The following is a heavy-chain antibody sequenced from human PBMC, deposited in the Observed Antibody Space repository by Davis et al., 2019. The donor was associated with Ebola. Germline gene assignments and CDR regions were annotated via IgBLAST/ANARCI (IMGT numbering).Heavy chain of an antibody. CDR3: SERGSSV. CDR2: IYYTGSA. J-gene: IGHJ4*02. Sequence: PSETLSLTCTVSGVSISRHYWSWIRQRPGKRLEWFGSIYYTGSAYYNSSLASRATTSVDTSKNQFSLKLTSVTAADTAMYYCSERGSSVWGQGTLVTVSS. V-gene: IGHV4-59*03. CDR1: GVSISRHY. D-gene: IGHD3-10*01.